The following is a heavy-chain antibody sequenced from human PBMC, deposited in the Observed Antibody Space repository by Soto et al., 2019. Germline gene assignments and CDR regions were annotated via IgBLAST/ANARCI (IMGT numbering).Heavy chain of an antibody. CDR2: INHSGST. D-gene: IGHD2-15*01. Sequence: QVQLQQWGAGLLKPSETLSLTCAVYGGSFSGYYWSWIRQPPGKVLEWIGEINHSGSTNYNPSLKSRVTISVDTSKNKFSLKLSSVTAADTAVYYCARGNLSSGAFDYWGQGTLVTVS. CDR3: ARGNLSSGAFDY. J-gene: IGHJ4*02. V-gene: IGHV4-34*01. CDR1: GGSFSGYY.